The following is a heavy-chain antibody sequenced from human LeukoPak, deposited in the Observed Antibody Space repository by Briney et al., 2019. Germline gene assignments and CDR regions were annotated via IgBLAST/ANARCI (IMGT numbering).Heavy chain of an antibody. CDR2: IIPIFGTA. D-gene: IGHD2-21*02. V-gene: IGHV1-69*13. Sequence: SVKVSCKASGGTFSSYAISWVRQAPGQGLEWMGGIIPIFGTANYAQKFQGRVTITADESTSTAYMELSSLRSEDTAVYYCARDSDYGVVTAILRDWGQGILVTVSS. CDR3: ARDSDYGVVTAILRD. J-gene: IGHJ4*02. CDR1: GGTFSSYA.